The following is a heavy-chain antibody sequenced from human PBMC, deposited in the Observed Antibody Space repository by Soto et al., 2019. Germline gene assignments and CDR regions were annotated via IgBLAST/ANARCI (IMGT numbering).Heavy chain of an antibody. CDR1: GGSISSGDYY. J-gene: IGHJ5*02. CDR3: ARGRQDSSGWDRNWFDP. Sequence: PSETLSLTCTVSGGSISSGDYYWSWIRQPPGKGLECIGHINHSGSTNYNPSLKSRVTISVDTSKNQFSLKLSSVSAADTAVYYCARGRQDSSGWDRNWFDPRGQVTLVPVSS. CDR2: INHSGST. D-gene: IGHD6-19*01. V-gene: IGHV4-30-4*01.